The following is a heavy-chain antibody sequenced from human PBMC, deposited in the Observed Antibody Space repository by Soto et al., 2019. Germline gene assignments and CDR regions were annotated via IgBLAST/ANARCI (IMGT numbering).Heavy chain of an antibody. CDR2: INHSGTT. D-gene: IGHD4-17*01. J-gene: IGHJ4*02. CDR3: VACDYGDYPRY. CDR1: GGSFRGYY. Sequence: QVQLQQWGAGLLKPSETLSLTCAVYGGSFRGYYWSWVHQSPRKGLAWIGEINHSGTTNYNPSLMSLLTISVDTPTIQFSLKLSSVTAADAALYYCVACDYGDYPRYWGQGSLVSVST. V-gene: IGHV4-34*01.